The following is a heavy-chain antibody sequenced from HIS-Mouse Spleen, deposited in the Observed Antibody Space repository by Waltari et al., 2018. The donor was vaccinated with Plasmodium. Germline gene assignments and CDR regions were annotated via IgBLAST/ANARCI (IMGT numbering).Heavy chain of an antibody. D-gene: IGHD6-6*01. V-gene: IGHV1-2*02. CDR2: INPNMGGT. CDR3: ATKGGSSSDY. Sequence: QVQLVQSGAEVKKPGASVKVSCKASGYTFTGYYMHWVRQAPGQGLEWMGRINPNMGGTNYAQKFQCRVTLTRDTSSSTAYMELSRLRSDDTAVYYCATKGGSSSDYWGQGTLVTVSS. J-gene: IGHJ4*02. CDR1: GYTFTGYY.